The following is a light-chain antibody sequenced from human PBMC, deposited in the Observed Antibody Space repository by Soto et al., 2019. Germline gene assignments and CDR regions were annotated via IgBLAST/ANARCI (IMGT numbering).Light chain of an antibody. CDR3: QSFDSSLSGWV. V-gene: IGLV1-40*01. CDR2: SNN. CDR1: SSNIGAGYH. J-gene: IGLJ3*02. Sequence: QSVLAQPPSVSGAPGQRVTISCTGSSSNIGAGYHVHWYQQLPGTAPKLLIYSNNNRPSGVPDRFSGSKSGTSASLAITGLQAEDEADYYCQSFDSSLSGWVFGGGTQLTVL.